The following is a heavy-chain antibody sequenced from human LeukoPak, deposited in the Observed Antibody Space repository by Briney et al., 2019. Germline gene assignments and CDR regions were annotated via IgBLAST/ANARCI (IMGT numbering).Heavy chain of an antibody. CDR1: GGSISSYY. V-gene: IGHV4-59*01. CDR3: ARGGWELPYDAFDI. D-gene: IGHD1-26*01. J-gene: IGHJ3*02. CDR2: IYYSGST. Sequence: SETLSLTCTVSGGSISSYYWSWLRQPPGKGLEWIGYIYYSGSTNYNPSLKSRVTISVDTSKNQFSLKLSSVTAADTAVYYCARGGWELPYDAFDIWGQGTMVTVSS.